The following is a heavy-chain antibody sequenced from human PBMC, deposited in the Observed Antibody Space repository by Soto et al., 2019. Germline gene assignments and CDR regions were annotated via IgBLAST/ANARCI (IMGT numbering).Heavy chain of an antibody. V-gene: IGHV3-30-3*01. CDR2: ISSDGSNK. D-gene: IGHD5-18*01. CDR3: ARWNVQHDSYGYF. J-gene: IGHJ4*02. Sequence: GGSPRLSSASSAFTLSSFPIHWVRQAPGRGLEWVALISSDGSNKYYADAVKGRFTISRDNSKNTLYLQMDSLRGEDTAVYYCARWNVQHDSYGYFWGQGTQVTVSS. CDR1: AFTLSSFP.